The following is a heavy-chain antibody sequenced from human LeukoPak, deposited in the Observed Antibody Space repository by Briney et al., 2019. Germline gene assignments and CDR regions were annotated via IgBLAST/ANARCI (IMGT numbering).Heavy chain of an antibody. V-gene: IGHV3-20*01. CDR3: ARGREIVGFDY. CDR2: INWNGGST. Sequence: GGSLRLSCAASGFTFDDYCLSWIRQPPGKGLEWVSGINWNGGSTGYADSGKGRFTISRDNAKNCLHLQMTSLRAEDTALYDCARGREIVGFDYWGQGTLVTVSS. CDR1: GFTFDDYC. J-gene: IGHJ4*02. D-gene: IGHD3-22*01.